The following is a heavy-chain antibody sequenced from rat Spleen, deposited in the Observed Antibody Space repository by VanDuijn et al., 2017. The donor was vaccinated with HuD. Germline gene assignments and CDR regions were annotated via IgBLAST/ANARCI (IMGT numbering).Heavy chain of an antibody. CDR2: ISTGGVNT. D-gene: IGHD4-3*01. J-gene: IGHJ3*01. CDR1: GFTFSNYG. V-gene: IGHV5S13*01. CDR3: ARHGNSGYGWFAY. Sequence: EVQLVESGGGLVQPGRSLKLSCAASGFTFSNYGMHWIRQAPAKGLEWVASISTGGVNTYYRDSVKGRFTISRDNAKSTLYLQMNSLRSEDTASYYCARHGNSGYGWFAYWGQGTLVTVSS.